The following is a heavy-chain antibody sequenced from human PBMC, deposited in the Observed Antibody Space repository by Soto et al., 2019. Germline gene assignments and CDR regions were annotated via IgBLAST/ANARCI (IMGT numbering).Heavy chain of an antibody. V-gene: IGHV3-30*18. J-gene: IGHJ6*02. CDR2: ISYDGNIK. CDR1: GFTFSSYG. CDR3: AKGQHCSTTSCYFYYYGMDV. Sequence: QVQLVESGGGVVQPGRSLRLSCAASGFTFSSYGMHWVRQAPGKGLEWVAVISYDGNIKYYADSVKGRFTISRDNSKNTXYXXMNSLRAEDTAVYYCAKGQHCSTTSCYFYYYGMDVWGQGTTVTVSS. D-gene: IGHD2-2*01.